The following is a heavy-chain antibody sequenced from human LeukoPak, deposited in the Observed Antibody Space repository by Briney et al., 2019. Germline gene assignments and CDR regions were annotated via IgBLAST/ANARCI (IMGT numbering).Heavy chain of an antibody. Sequence: GGSQRLSCAASGFTFSNYAMTWVRQAPGKGLEWVSRISGSSDSTYYADSVKGRFTIFRDNSKNTLYLQMNSLRAEDTAVYYCTKDRANDVLEYFQYWGQGTLVTVSS. J-gene: IGHJ1*01. CDR2: ISGSSDST. V-gene: IGHV3-23*01. CDR3: TKDRANDVLEYFQY. CDR1: GFTFSNYA. D-gene: IGHD2-8*01.